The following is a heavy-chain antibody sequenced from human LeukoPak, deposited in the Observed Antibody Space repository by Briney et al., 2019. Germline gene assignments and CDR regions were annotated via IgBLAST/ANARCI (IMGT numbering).Heavy chain of an antibody. CDR1: GGSISSYY. V-gene: IGHV4-59*01. D-gene: IGHD5-24*01. CDR3: ARGVWGDGYNLKF. J-gene: IGHJ4*02. CDR2: IYYSGST. Sequence: SETLSLTCTVSGGSISSYYWSWIRQPPGKGLEWIGYIYYSGSTNYNPSLKSRVTISVDTSKNQFSLKLSSVTAADTAVYYCARGVWGDGYNLKFWGQGTLVTVSS.